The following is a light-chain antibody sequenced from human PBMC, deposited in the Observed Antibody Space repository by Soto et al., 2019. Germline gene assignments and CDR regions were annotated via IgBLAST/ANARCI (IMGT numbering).Light chain of an antibody. J-gene: IGLJ1*01. Sequence: QSVLTQPASVSGSPGQSITISCTGTSSDVGGYNYVSWYQQHPGKAPKLMIYEVSNRPSGVSNRFSGSKSGNTASLTISGLQAEDEADYYCSSYTCSSTLVFGTGTKV. V-gene: IGLV2-14*01. CDR2: EVS. CDR1: SSDVGGYNY. CDR3: SSYTCSSTLV.